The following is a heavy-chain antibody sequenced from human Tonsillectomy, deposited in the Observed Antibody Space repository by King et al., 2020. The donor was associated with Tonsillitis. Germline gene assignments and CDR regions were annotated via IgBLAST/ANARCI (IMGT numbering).Heavy chain of an antibody. J-gene: IGHJ4*02. Sequence: QLVQSGAEVKKPGESLKISCKVSGYNFTTYWIGWVRQMPGKGLEWVGIIYPYDSYARYSPSFQGHVSMSADKSILTAYLQWSSLKASDTAIFYCARGEGFDFDYWGQGTLVTVSS. V-gene: IGHV5-51*01. CDR1: GYNFTTYW. D-gene: IGHD3-16*01. CDR3: ARGEGFDFDY. CDR2: IYPYDSYA.